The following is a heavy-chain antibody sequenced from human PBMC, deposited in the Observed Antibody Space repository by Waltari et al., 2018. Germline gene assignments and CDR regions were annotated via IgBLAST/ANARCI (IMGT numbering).Heavy chain of an antibody. CDR2: IIPILGIA. J-gene: IGHJ6*02. CDR3: ARDPDTAMVVYYYGMDV. D-gene: IGHD5-18*01. V-gene: IGHV1-69*04. CDR1: GYTFHSST. Sequence: QVQLVQSGAEVKKPGASVKVSCKVSGYTFHSSTITWVRQAPGQGLEWMGRIIPILGIANYAQKFQGRVTITADKSTSTAYMELSSLRSEDTAVYYCARDPDTAMVVYYYGMDVWGQGTTVTVSS.